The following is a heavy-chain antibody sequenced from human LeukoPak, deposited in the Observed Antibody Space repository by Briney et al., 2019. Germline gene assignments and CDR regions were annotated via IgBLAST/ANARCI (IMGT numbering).Heavy chain of an antibody. J-gene: IGHJ6*02. Sequence: PSETLSLTCAVYGGSFSGYYWSWIRQPPGKGLEWIGEINHSGSTNYNPSLKSRVTISEDTSKNQFSLKLSSVTAADTAVYYCARDGLFARYGMDVWGQGTTVTVSS. V-gene: IGHV4-34*01. CDR1: GGSFSGYY. CDR2: INHSGST. D-gene: IGHD3-3*01. CDR3: ARDGLFARYGMDV.